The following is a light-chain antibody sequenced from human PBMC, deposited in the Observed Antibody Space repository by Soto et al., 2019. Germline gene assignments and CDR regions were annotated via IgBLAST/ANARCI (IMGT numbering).Light chain of an antibody. CDR3: QQRHMWPIT. Sequence: EVVLTQSPVTLSLSPGERATLSCRASQSFRGLLAWYQQKPGQAPRLLIYDAYTRATGIPPRFSGSGSGTDFTLTISSLAPEDSAVYYCQQRHMWPITFGQGTRLEIK. CDR1: QSFRGL. V-gene: IGKV3-11*01. J-gene: IGKJ5*01. CDR2: DAY.